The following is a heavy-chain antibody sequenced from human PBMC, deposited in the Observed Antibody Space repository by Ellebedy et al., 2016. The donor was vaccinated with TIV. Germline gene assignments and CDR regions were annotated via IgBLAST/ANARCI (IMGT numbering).Heavy chain of an antibody. J-gene: IGHJ4*02. D-gene: IGHD3-3*01. V-gene: IGHV1-2*02. Sequence: ASVKVSCKASGYTFTGYYMHWVRQAPGQGLEWMGGIIPIFGTANYAQKFQGRVTMTRDTSISTAYMELSRLRSDDTAVYYCARGSFYDWRVAGYWGQGTLVTVSS. CDR2: IIPIFGTA. CDR1: GYTFTGYY. CDR3: ARGSFYDWRVAGY.